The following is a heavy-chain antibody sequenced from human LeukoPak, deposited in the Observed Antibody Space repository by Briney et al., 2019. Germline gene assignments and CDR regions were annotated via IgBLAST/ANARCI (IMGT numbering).Heavy chain of an antibody. D-gene: IGHD2-15*01. CDR1: GGTFSSYA. V-gene: IGHV1-69*05. J-gene: IGHJ1*01. Sequence: SVKVSCKASGGTFSSYAISWVRQAPGPGLERMGRIIPIFGTANYAQKFQGRVTITTDESTSTAYMELSSLRSEDTAVYYCARDRYCSGGSCYNYFQHWGQGTLVTVSS. CDR2: IIPIFGTA. CDR3: ARDRYCSGGSCYNYFQH.